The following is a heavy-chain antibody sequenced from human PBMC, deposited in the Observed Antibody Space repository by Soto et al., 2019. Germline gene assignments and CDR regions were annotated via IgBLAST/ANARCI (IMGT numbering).Heavy chain of an antibody. CDR2: ISADGRET. J-gene: IGHJ4*02. CDR3: ARGSKDSYPGSRIFDF. CDR1: GFTFSDSW. D-gene: IGHD3-10*01. V-gene: IGHV3-7*03. Sequence: GGSLRLSCAASGFTFSDSWMNWVRQAPGKGLEWVAYISADGRETNHVDSVKGRFTISRDNSKNTLYLQMSSLRAEDSAVYYCARGSKDSYPGSRIFDFWGRGTLVTVSS.